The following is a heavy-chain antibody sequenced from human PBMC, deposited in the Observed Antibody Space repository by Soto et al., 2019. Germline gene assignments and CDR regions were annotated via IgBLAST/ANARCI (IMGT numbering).Heavy chain of an antibody. CDR3: ARVTTTVNYYYYGMDV. CDR2: IYYSGST. D-gene: IGHD4-17*01. V-gene: IGHV4-59*01. Sequence: SETLSLTCTVPGGSISSYYWSWIRQPPGKGLEWIGYIYYSGSTNYNPSLKSRVTISVDTSKNQFSLKLSSVTAADTAVYYCARVTTTVNYYYYGMDVWGQGTTVTVSS. J-gene: IGHJ6*02. CDR1: GGSISSYY.